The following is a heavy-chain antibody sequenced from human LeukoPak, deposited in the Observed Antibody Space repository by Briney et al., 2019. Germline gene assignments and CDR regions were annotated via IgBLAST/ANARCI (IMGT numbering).Heavy chain of an antibody. CDR1: GFTFSSYA. CDR2: ISGSGGST. Sequence: GGSLRLSCAASGFTFSSYAMNWVRQAPGRGLEWVSAISGSGGSTYYADSVKGRFTISRDNSKKTLFLQMSSLRAEDTAMYYCAKVGYCSDSRCYQFDYWGQGTLVTVSS. D-gene: IGHD2-2*01. J-gene: IGHJ4*02. V-gene: IGHV3-23*01. CDR3: AKVGYCSDSRCYQFDY.